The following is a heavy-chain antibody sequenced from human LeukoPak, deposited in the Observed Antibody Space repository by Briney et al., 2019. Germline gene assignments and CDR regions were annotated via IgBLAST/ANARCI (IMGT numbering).Heavy chain of an antibody. CDR1: GYTFTGHY. CDR2: INPSGGST. CDR3: SRATTRQYYFDY. Sequence: ASVKVSCKASGYTFTGHYMHWVRQAPGQGLEWMGIINPSGGSTSYAQKFQGRVTMTRGMSTSTVYMELSSLRSEDTAVYYCSRATTRQYYFDYWGQGTLVTVSS. D-gene: IGHD1-26*01. J-gene: IGHJ4*02. V-gene: IGHV1-46*01.